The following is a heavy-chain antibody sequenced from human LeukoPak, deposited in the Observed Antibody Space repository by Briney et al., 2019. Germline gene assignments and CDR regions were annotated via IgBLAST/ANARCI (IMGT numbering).Heavy chain of an antibody. CDR3: ARGVVVPAAIYHGYWFDP. V-gene: IGHV1-69*13. CDR1: GGTFSSYA. D-gene: IGHD2-2*01. Sequence: SVKVSCKASGGTFSSYAISWVRQATGQGLEWMGGIIPIFGTANYAQKFQGRVTITADESTSTAYMELSSLRSEDTAVYYCARGVVVPAAIYHGYWFDPWGQGTLVTVSS. CDR2: IIPIFGTA. J-gene: IGHJ5*02.